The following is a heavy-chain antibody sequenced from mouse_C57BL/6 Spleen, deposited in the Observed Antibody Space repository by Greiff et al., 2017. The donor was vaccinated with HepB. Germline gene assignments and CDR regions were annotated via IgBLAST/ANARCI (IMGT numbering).Heavy chain of an antibody. Sequence: QVQLQQSGAELVKPGASVKISCKASGYAFSSYWMNWVKQRPGKGLEWIGQIYPGDGDTNYNGKFKGKATLTADKSSSIAYMQLSSLTSEDSAVYFCARSFITTVVASGTGAWFAYWGQGTLVTVSA. J-gene: IGHJ3*01. V-gene: IGHV1-80*01. CDR1: GYAFSSYW. CDR2: IYPGDGDT. D-gene: IGHD1-1*01. CDR3: ARSFITTVVASGTGAWFAY.